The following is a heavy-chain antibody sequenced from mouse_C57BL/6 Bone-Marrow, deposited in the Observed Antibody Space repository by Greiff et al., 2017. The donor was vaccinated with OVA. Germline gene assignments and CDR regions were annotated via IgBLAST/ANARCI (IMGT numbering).Heavy chain of an antibody. CDR3: ARPYYGNSFAY. Sequence: EVKLEESGGGLVKPGGSLKLSCAASGFTFSDYGMHWVRQAPEKGLEWVAYISSGSSTIYYADTVKGRFTISRDNAKNTLFLQMTSLRSEDTAMXYSARPYYGNSFAYWGQGTLVTVSA. J-gene: IGHJ3*01. CDR2: ISSGSSTI. CDR1: GFTFSDYG. V-gene: IGHV5-17*01. D-gene: IGHD2-1*01.